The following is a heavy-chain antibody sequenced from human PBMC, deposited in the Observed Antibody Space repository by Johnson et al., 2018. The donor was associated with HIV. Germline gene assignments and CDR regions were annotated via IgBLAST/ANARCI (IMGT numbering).Heavy chain of an antibody. CDR1: GFTVSSNY. CDR2: IYSGGST. CDR3: ARVSQLGRGDAFDI. D-gene: IGHD6-6*01. Sequence: VQLVESGGGLIQPGGSLRLSCAASGFTVSSNYMSWVRQAPGKGLEWVSVIYSGGSTYYADPVKGRFTISRDNSKNTLYLQMNGLRAEATAVYYCARVSQLGRGDAFDIWGQGTMVTVSS. J-gene: IGHJ3*02. V-gene: IGHV3-66*03.